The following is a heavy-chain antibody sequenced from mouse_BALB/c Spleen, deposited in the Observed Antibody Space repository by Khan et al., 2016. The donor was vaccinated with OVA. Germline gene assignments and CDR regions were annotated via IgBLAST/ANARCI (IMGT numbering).Heavy chain of an antibody. CDR1: GYSFTGYF. J-gene: IGHJ2*01. Sequence: EVQLQQSGPELVKPGASVKISCKASGYSFTGYFMNWVMQSHGKSLEWIGRINPHIGETFYNQKFKGKATLTVDESSSTVHMELRSLASEDSAVYYCARKNGSDFDDWGQGTTLTVSS. CDR2: INPHIGET. V-gene: IGHV1-20*02. CDR3: ARKNGSDFDD.